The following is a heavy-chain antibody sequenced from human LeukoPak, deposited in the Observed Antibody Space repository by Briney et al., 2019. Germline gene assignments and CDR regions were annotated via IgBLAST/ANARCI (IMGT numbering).Heavy chain of an antibody. CDR3: ASMLTTMHTPDWFDP. CDR1: GGSISSSSYY. D-gene: IGHD4/OR15-4a*01. Sequence: SETLSLTCTVSGGSISSSSYYWGWIRQPPGKGLEWIGSIYYSGSTYYSPSLKSRVTISVDTSKNQFSLKLSSVTAADTAVYYCASMLTTMHTPDWFDPWGQGTLVTVSS. J-gene: IGHJ5*02. V-gene: IGHV4-39*01. CDR2: IYYSGST.